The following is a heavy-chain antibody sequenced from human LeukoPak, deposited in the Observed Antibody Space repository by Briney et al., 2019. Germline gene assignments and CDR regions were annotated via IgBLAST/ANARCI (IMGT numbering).Heavy chain of an antibody. CDR1: GFTFSTYA. CDR3: ASASYDSSGYP. J-gene: IGHJ3*01. Sequence: PGRSLRLSCVASGFTFSTYAMHWVRQAPGKGLEWVAVKSYDGNNKYYADSVKGRFTISRDNSKNTLYLQMNSLRAEDTAVYYCASASYDSSGYPWGQGTMVTVSS. V-gene: IGHV3-30*04. CDR2: KSYDGNNK. D-gene: IGHD3-22*01.